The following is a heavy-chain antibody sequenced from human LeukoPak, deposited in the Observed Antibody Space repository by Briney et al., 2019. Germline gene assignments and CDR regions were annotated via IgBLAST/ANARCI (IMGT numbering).Heavy chain of an antibody. CDR2: IIPIFGTA. CDR3: ARERSGVLRYFDWPPSQRYYYYIDV. CDR1: GGTFSSYA. Sequence: SVKVSCKASGGTFSSYAISWVRQAPGQGLEWMGRIIPIFGTANYAQKFQGRVTITTDESTSTAYMELSSLRSEDTAVYYCARERSGVLRYFDWPPSQRYYYYIDVWGKGTTVTFSS. V-gene: IGHV1-69*05. D-gene: IGHD3-9*01. J-gene: IGHJ6*03.